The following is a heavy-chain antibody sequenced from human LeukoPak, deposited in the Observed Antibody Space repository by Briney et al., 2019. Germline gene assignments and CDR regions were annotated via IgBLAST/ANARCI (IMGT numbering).Heavy chain of an antibody. CDR2: IRFDGSTK. CDR1: GFTFSNYG. J-gene: IGHJ6*04. V-gene: IGHV3-30*02. CDR3: AELGITMIGGV. D-gene: IGHD3-10*02. Sequence: GGSLRLSCATSGFTFSNYGMHWVRQAPGKGLEWVAFIRFDGSTKYYADSVKGRFTISRDNAKNSLYLQMNSLRAEDTAVYYCAELGITMIGGVWGKGTTVTISS.